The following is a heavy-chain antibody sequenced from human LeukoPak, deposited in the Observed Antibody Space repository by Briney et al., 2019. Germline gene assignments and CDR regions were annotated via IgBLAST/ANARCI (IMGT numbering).Heavy chain of an antibody. CDR3: ARGKGIRGYSGYDPDY. D-gene: IGHD5-12*01. CDR1: GFTFSSYA. V-gene: IGHV3-21*01. J-gene: IGHJ4*02. CDR2: ISSSSSYI. Sequence: GGSLRLSCAASGFTFSSYAMSWVRQAPGKGLEWVSSISSSSSYIYYADSVKGRFTISRDNAKNSLYLQMNSLRAEDTAVYYCARGKGIRGYSGYDPDYWGQGTLVTVSS.